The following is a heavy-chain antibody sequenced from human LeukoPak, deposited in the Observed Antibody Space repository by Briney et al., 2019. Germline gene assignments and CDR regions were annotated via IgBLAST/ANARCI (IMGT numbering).Heavy chain of an antibody. J-gene: IGHJ4*02. CDR3: ARQREARTAVFLGY. CDR1: GGSISSSSYY. CDR2: IYHSGST. D-gene: IGHD6-25*01. Sequence: SETLSLTCTVSGGSISSSSYYWGWIRQPPGKGLEWIGSIYHSGSTYYNPSLKSRVTISVDTSKNQFSLKLSSVTAADTAVYYCARQREARTAVFLGYWGRRTIVAVAS. V-gene: IGHV4-39*07.